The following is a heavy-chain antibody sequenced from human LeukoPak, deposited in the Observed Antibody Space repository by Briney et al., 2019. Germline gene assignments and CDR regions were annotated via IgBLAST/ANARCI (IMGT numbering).Heavy chain of an antibody. CDR2: INHSGST. V-gene: IGHV4-34*01. Sequence: SETLSLTCAVYGGSFSGYYWSWIRQPPGKGLEWIGEINHSGSTNYNPSLKSRVTISVDTSKNQFSLKLSSVTAADTAVYYCARGGPSYTRSRSRFDYWGQGTLVTVSS. CDR3: ARGGPSYTRSRSRFDY. J-gene: IGHJ4*02. D-gene: IGHD1-14*01. CDR1: GGSFSGYY.